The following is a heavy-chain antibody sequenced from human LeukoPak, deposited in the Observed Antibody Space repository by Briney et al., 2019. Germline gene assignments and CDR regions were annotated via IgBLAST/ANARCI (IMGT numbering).Heavy chain of an antibody. CDR3: TRDQTPYY. Sequence: PGGSLRLSCVASELLFENAWMSWVRQAPGKGLEWVGRIKTKTDGGTTDYAAPLKGRFTISRDDSQNRVNLQIDSLKTEDTAVYYCTRDQTPYYWGQGTLVTVSS. CDR2: IKTKTDGGTT. CDR1: ELLFENAW. J-gene: IGHJ4*02. V-gene: IGHV3-15*01.